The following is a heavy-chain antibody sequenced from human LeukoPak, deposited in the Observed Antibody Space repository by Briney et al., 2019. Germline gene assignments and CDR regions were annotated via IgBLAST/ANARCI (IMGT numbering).Heavy chain of an antibody. Sequence: SETLSLTCSVSGGSISSSSYFWGWIRQPPGKGLEWIGSISYSGNTYYNPSLRSRVTISVDTSKNQFSLKLSSLPAADTAVYYCARHDYDVRHSGGYFWVGDWGQGTLVTVSS. V-gene: IGHV4-39*01. D-gene: IGHD3-22*01. CDR2: ISYSGNT. CDR3: ARHDYDVRHSGGYFWVGD. CDR1: GGSISSSSYF. J-gene: IGHJ4*02.